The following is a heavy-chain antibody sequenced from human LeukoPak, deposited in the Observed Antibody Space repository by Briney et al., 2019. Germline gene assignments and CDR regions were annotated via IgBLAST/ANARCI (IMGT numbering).Heavy chain of an antibody. CDR2: INSDGSSI. Sequence: GGSLRLSCAASGFTLSSEWMNWVRQAPGQGPVWVSRINSDGSSISYADSVKGRFTISRDNSKNTMFLQMNRLRDEDTAVYYCARGLRGPDYWGQGTQVTVSS. CDR1: GFTLSSEW. J-gene: IGHJ4*02. V-gene: IGHV3-74*01. CDR3: ARGLRGPDY.